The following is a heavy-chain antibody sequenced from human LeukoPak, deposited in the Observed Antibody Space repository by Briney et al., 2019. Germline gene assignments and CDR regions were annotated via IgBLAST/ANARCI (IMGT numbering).Heavy chain of an antibody. V-gene: IGHV1-69*02. Sequence: ASVKVSCKASGGTFSSYTISWVRQAPGQGLEWMGRIIPILGIANYAQKFQGRVTITADKSTSTAYMELSSPRSEDTAVYYCAETYRGGDCYSAADYYYYMDVWGKGTTVTVSS. CDR1: GGTFSSYT. CDR3: AETYRGGDCYSAADYYYYMDV. D-gene: IGHD2-21*01. CDR2: IIPILGIA. J-gene: IGHJ6*03.